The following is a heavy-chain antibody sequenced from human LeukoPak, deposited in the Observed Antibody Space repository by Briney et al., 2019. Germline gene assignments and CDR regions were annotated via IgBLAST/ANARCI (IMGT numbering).Heavy chain of an antibody. J-gene: IGHJ4*02. V-gene: IGHV3-23*01. CDR1: GFTFSSSA. D-gene: IGHD6-13*01. CDR3: SRGAAGGRFDY. Sequence: GGSLRLSCAASGFTFSSSAMSWVRQAPGKGLEWVSSITSHGDDTYYADSVKGRFTISRDNSKNTLYLQMSSLRVEDTAVYYCSRGAAGGRFDYWGQGTLVTVSS. CDR2: ITSHGDDT.